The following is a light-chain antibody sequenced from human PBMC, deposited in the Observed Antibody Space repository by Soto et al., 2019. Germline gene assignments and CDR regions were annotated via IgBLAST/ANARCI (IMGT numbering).Light chain of an antibody. V-gene: IGLV2-11*01. CDR2: DVS. CDR1: SSDVGAYNY. J-gene: IGLJ3*02. CDR3: CSYAGSYTLV. Sequence: QSALTQPRSVSGSPGQSVTISCTGTSSDVGAYNYVSWYQQHPGKVPKLMIYDVSRRPSGVPDRFSGSKSGNTASLTISGLQADDEADHYCCSYAGSYTLVFGGGTKVTVL.